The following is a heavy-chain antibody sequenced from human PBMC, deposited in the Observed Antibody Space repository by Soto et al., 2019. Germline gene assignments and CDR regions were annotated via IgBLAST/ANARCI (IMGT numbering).Heavy chain of an antibody. CDR1: GFTFSDFY. CDR3: ARGDYHDTSGPFSDAFDL. V-gene: IGHV3-11*06. Sequence: PGGSLRLSCAASGFTFSDFYMTWIRQAPGKGLEWISYISTTSSHTNYADSVKGRFTISRDNAKNSLYLQMSSLRAEDTAVYYCARGDYHDTSGPFSDAFDLWGQGTMVTVSS. D-gene: IGHD3-22*01. CDR2: ISTTSSHT. J-gene: IGHJ3*01.